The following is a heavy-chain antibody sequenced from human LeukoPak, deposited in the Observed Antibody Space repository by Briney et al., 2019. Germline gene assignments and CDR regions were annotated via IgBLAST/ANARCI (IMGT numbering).Heavy chain of an antibody. CDR1: GGSISSYC. CDR2: IYSSGST. V-gene: IGHV4-4*07. CDR3: ARGQYHLLYWYFDL. Sequence: SETLSLTCTVSGGSISSYCWSWIRQPAGKGLEWIGRIYSSGSTNYNPSLKSRVTMSVDTSKNQFSLKLSSVTAADPAVYYCARGQYHLLYWYFDLWGRGTLVTVSS. D-gene: IGHD2-2*01. J-gene: IGHJ2*01.